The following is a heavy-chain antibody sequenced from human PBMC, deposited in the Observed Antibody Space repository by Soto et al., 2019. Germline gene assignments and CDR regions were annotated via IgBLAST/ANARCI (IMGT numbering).Heavy chain of an antibody. Sequence: XXSLRLSCAASGFTFSSYAMRWVLQAPGKGLEWVSAISGSGGSTYYADSVKGRFTISRDNSKNTLYLQMNSLRAEDTAVYYCAKLDVGEAVYWGQGTLVTVSS. J-gene: IGHJ4*02. V-gene: IGHV3-23*01. D-gene: IGHD1-26*01. CDR3: AKLDVGEAVY. CDR1: GFTFSSYA. CDR2: ISGSGGST.